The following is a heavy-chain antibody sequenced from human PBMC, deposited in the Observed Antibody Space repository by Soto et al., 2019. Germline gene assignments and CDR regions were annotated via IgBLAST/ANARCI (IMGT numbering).Heavy chain of an antibody. Sequence: QVELVQSGAEVKKPGASVRVSCQASEDTFTHYDLNWVRQATGQGLEWMGWMNPNTGNIDYAHKFQGRVTMTRDTSTRKVYMELSSLRSDDTAVYYCVRRVASGHRSWFDPWGQGTLVTVSS. CDR3: VRRVASGHRSWFDP. V-gene: IGHV1-8*01. CDR2: MNPNTGNI. CDR1: EDTFTHYD. D-gene: IGHD2-21*01. J-gene: IGHJ5*02.